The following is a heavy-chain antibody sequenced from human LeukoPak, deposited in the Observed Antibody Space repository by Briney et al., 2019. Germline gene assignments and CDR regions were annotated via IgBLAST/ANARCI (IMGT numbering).Heavy chain of an antibody. CDR2: ISSSGSTM. CDR3: ARESPAFDY. CDR1: GFTFSSFA. Sequence: GGSLRLSCVDSGFTFSSFAMSWVRQAPGKGLEWVSTISSSGSTMYYVDSVKGRFTISRDNSRNTLYLQMNSLRGEDTAVYYCARESPAFDYWGQGTLVTVS. V-gene: IGHV3-23*01. J-gene: IGHJ4*02.